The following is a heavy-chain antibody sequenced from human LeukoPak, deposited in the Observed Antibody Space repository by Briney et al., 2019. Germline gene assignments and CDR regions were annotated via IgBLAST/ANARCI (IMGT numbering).Heavy chain of an antibody. J-gene: IGHJ4*02. D-gene: IGHD2-2*02. CDR3: ARVPGVVPAAIDY. CDR2: ISSSSSTI. CDR1: GFTFSSYS. Sequence: PGGSLRLSCAASGFTFSSYSMNWVRQAPGKGLEWVSYISSSSSTIYYADSVKGRFTISRDNAKNSLYLQMNSLRAEDTAVYYCARVPGVVPAAIDYWGRGTLVTVSS. V-gene: IGHV3-48*01.